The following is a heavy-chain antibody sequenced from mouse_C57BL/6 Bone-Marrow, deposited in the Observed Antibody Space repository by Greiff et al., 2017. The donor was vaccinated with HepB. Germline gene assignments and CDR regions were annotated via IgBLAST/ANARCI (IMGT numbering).Heavy chain of an antibody. V-gene: IGHV5-4*01. Sequence: EVKLQESGGGLVKPGGSLKLSCAASGFTFSSYAMSWVRQTPEKRLEWVATISDGGSYTYYPDNVKGRFTISRDNAKNTLYLQMSHLTSEDTAMYYCARDRGTRAMDYWGQGTSVTVSS. J-gene: IGHJ4*01. CDR3: ARDRGTRAMDY. CDR1: GFTFSSYA. CDR2: ISDGGSYT. D-gene: IGHD3-3*01.